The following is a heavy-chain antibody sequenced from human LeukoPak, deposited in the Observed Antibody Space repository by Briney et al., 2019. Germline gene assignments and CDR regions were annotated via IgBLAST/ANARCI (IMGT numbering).Heavy chain of an antibody. V-gene: IGHV3-30*03. CDR2: ISYDGSNK. D-gene: IGHD2-2*01. CDR3: ASLGYCSSTSCYAHDY. CDR1: GFTFSSYG. J-gene: IGHJ4*02. Sequence: GRSLRLSCAASGFTFSSYGMHWVRQAPGKGLEWVAVISYDGSNKYYADSVKGRFTISRDNSKNTLYLQMNSLRAEDTAVYYCASLGYCSSTSCYAHDYWGQGTLVTVSS.